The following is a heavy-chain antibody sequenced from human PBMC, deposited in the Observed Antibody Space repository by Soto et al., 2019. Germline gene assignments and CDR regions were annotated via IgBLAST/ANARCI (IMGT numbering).Heavy chain of an antibody. J-gene: IGHJ4*02. CDR3: AGGSY. CDR1: GFPFSIHW. CDR2: LNQNGREK. Sequence: EMHLVESGGGLVQPGGSLRLSCAASGFPFSIHWMNWVRQAPGKGLGWVANLNQNGREKYYVDSVKGRFTISRDNAKNSLSLQMNSLRAEDTAVYYCAGGSYWGQGTLVTVSS. V-gene: IGHV3-7*01.